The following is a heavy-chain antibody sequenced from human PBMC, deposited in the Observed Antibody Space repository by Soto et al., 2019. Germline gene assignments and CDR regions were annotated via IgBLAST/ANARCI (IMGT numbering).Heavy chain of an antibody. CDR1: GFSLSTSGMC. Sequence: SGPTLVNPTQTLTLTCTSSGFSLSTSGMCVSWIRQPPGKALEWLALIDWDDDKYYSTSLKTRLTISKDTSKNQVVLTMTNMDPVDTATYYCARIRIAPHSNWFDPWGQGTLVTVSS. CDR3: ARIRIAPHSNWFDP. D-gene: IGHD6-13*01. V-gene: IGHV2-70*01. CDR2: IDWDDDK. J-gene: IGHJ5*02.